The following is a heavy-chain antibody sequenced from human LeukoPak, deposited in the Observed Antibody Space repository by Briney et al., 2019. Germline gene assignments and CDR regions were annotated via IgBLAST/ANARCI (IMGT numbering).Heavy chain of an antibody. J-gene: IGHJ5*02. CDR3: AHSQVEERYFDWLSWRDWFDP. CDR2: IYWNDDK. Sequence: SGPTLVKPTQTLTLTCTFSGFSLSTSGVGVGWIRQPPGKALEWLALIYWNDDKRYSPSLKSRLTITKDTSKNQVVLTMTNMDPVDTATYYCAHSQVEERYFDWLSWRDWFDPWGQGTLVTVSS. V-gene: IGHV2-5*01. CDR1: GFSLSTSGVG. D-gene: IGHD3-9*01.